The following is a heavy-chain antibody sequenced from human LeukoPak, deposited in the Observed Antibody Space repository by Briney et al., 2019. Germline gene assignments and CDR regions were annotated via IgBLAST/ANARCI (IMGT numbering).Heavy chain of an antibody. CDR1: GYTFTSYG. CDR3: ARDGSLRPVLAFDI. CDR2: ISAYSGNT. J-gene: IGHJ3*02. V-gene: IGHV1-18*01. Sequence: ASVKVSCKASGYTFTSYGISWVRQAPGQGLEWMGWISAYSGNTNYAQKLQGRVTMTTDTSTSTAYMELRSLRSDDTAVYYCARDGSLRPVLAFDIWGQGTMVTVSS. D-gene: IGHD2-15*01.